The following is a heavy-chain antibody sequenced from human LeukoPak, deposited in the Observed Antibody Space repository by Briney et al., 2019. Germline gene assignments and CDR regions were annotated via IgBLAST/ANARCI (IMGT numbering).Heavy chain of an antibody. V-gene: IGHV4-34*01. CDR3: ARGVEGYCSSTSCYPCNYYYYYMDG. D-gene: IGHD2-2*01. Sequence: SGTLSFTCAVYGGSFSSYYWSWIRQPPGKGLEWFGEINHSGSTNYNPSLKSRVTISVDTSKYQFSLKLSAVTAADTAVYYCARGVEGYCSSTSCYPCNYYYYYMDGWGRGTTVIVSS. CDR1: GGSFSSYY. J-gene: IGHJ6*03. CDR2: INHSGST.